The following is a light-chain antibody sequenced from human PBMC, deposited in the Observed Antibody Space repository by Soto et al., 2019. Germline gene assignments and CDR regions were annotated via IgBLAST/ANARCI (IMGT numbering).Light chain of an antibody. CDR1: SSNIGSYYD. Sequence: QSVLTQPPSVSGAPGQRVPIPCTGSSSNIGSYYDVHWYQQLPGTVPKLLIYGDNNRPSGVPDLFSGSKSGTSASLAITGLQAEDEADYYCQSYDSSLSHVVFGGGTKLTVL. CDR3: QSYDSSLSHVV. V-gene: IGLV1-40*01. CDR2: GDN. J-gene: IGLJ2*01.